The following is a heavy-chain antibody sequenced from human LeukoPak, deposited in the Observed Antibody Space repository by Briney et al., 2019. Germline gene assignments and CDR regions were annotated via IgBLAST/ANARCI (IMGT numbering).Heavy chain of an antibody. CDR1: GYTFTGYY. D-gene: IGHD3-10*01. CDR2: INPNSGGT. V-gene: IGHV1-2*02. CDR3: ASRWAMVRGVIDAFEI. J-gene: IGHJ3*02. Sequence: ASVRVSCKASGYTFTGYYMHWVRQAPGQGLEWMGWINPNSGGTNYAQKFQGRVTMTRDTSISTAYMELSRLRSDDTAVYYCASRWAMVRGVIDAFEIWGQGTMVNGSS.